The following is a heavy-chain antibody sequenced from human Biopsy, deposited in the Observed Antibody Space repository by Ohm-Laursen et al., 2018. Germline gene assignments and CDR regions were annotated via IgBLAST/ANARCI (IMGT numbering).Heavy chain of an antibody. D-gene: IGHD5/OR15-5a*01. Sequence: ASVKVSCKTSGFLFINYGINWVRQAPGEGLEWMGRISGYNGNTNYAQKFQGRVTMTADTSTSTVYMEVRGLRSDDTAVYYCARVTLPLYLDYWGQGTRVSVSS. J-gene: IGHJ4*02. CDR2: ISGYNGNT. CDR3: ARVTLPLYLDY. V-gene: IGHV1-18*01. CDR1: GFLFINYG.